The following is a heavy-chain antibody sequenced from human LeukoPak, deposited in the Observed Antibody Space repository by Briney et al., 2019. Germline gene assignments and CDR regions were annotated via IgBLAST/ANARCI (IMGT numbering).Heavy chain of an antibody. CDR3: ARTSGSYFSVDY. CDR1: GCSISSSSYY. CDR2: IYYSGST. D-gene: IGHD1-26*01. V-gene: IGHV4-39*01. Sequence: SETLSLTRTVSGCSISSSSYYWGWIGQPPGKGLEWIVRIYYSGSTYYNPSLKSGFTISVDTSKSQFSLKLSSVPAADTAVYYCARTSGSYFSVDYWGQGTLVTVSS. J-gene: IGHJ4*02.